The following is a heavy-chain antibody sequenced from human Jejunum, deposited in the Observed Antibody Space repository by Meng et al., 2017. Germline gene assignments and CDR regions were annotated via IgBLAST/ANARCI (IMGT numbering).Heavy chain of an antibody. J-gene: IGHJ4*02. Sequence: VQRAESGPGLVKPSVTLSLTCAVSGGSITTDWWNWVRQPPGKGLEWIGEIWHSGASNYNPSLRSRVTISVDKSKNQLSLELASLTAADTAVYYCARGATGTRPFDYWGQGTLVTVSS. D-gene: IGHD5-12*01. CDR2: IWHSGAS. V-gene: IGHV4-4*02. CDR1: GGSITTDW. CDR3: ARGATGTRPFDY.